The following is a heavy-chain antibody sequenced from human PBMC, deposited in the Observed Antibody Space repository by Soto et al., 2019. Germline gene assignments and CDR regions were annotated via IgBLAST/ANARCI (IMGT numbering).Heavy chain of an antibody. J-gene: IGHJ3*01. CDR3: ARDWGACTPGECYSHGFDL. CDR2: SWHDGRHL. CDR1: GFTLDTYG. D-gene: IGHD2-21*01. V-gene: IGHV3-33*01. Sequence: QEPLVESGGGMVQPGGSLRLSCAVSGFTLDTYGMHWVRQAAGQGLEWVAVSWHDGRHLDYGDSVRCRFTVFRDDSKNTLFLEMVGLRGDDTAVYYCARDWGACTPGECYSHGFDLWGQGTLVTVSS.